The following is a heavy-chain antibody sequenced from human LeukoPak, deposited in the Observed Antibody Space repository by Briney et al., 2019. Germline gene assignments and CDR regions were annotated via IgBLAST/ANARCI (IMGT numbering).Heavy chain of an antibody. D-gene: IGHD5-24*01. CDR3: ARGDGYTSYYYYYMDV. CDR2: IYYSGST. Sequence: SETLSLTCTVSGGSISSYYWSWIRQPPGKGLEWIGYIYYSGSTNYNPSLKSRVTISVDTSKNQFSLKLSSVTAADTAVYYCARGDGYTSYYYYYMDVWGKGTTVTVSS. V-gene: IGHV4-59*01. CDR1: GGSISSYY. J-gene: IGHJ6*03.